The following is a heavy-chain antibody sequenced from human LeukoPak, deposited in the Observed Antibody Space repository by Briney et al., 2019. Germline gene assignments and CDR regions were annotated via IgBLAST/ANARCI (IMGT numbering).Heavy chain of an antibody. Sequence: PSGTLSLTCTVSGGSISSYYWSWIRQPPGKGLEWIGYIYYSGSTNYNPSLKSRVTISVDTSKNQFSLKLSSVTAADTAVYYCAREASYGSSAYFDYWGQGTLVTVSS. D-gene: IGHD5-18*01. J-gene: IGHJ4*02. CDR2: IYYSGST. CDR1: GGSISSYY. V-gene: IGHV4-59*01. CDR3: AREASYGSSAYFDY.